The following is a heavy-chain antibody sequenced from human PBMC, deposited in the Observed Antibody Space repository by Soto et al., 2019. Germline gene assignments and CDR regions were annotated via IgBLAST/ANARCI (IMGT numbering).Heavy chain of an antibody. V-gene: IGHV3-21*01. J-gene: IGHJ4*02. Sequence: GGSLRLSCTGSGFPFSAYNINWVRQAPGKGLEWVSSITVGSSHIYQPNSMKGRFTISRDDAKNSVYLQIDSLRDEDTALYYCSRSPEVGVRGAYWRQGTLVTVSS. D-gene: IGHD3-16*01. CDR3: SRSPEVGVRGAY. CDR1: GFPFSAYN. CDR2: ITVGSSHI.